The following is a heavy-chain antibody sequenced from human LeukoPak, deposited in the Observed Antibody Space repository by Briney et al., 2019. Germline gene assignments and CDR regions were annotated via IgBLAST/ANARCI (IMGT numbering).Heavy chain of an antibody. CDR2: IYSGGST. CDR1: GFTVSSDY. J-gene: IGHJ5*02. Sequence: GGSLRLSCAASGFTVSSDYMSWVRQAPGKGLEWVSVIYSGGSTYYADSVKGRFTISRDKSKNTVYLQMNSLRLEDTAMYYCARNWFDPWGQGTLVTVSS. V-gene: IGHV3-53*05. CDR3: ARNWFDP.